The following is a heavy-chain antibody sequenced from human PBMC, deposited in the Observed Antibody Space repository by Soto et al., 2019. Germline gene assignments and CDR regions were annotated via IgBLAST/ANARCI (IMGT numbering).Heavy chain of an antibody. CDR1: GGSTSDKSYF. J-gene: IGHJ4*02. CDR3: ARQRLLRLKPDFDI. CDR2: MYYSGSS. V-gene: IGHV4-39*01. D-gene: IGHD2-21*02. Sequence: SETLSLTCAGSGGSTSDKSYFWGWVRQSPGKGLEWIGSMYYSGSSYYNPSLKSRVAISVDTSKNQFSLKLRSVTAADTAVYFCARQRLLRLKPDFDIWGQGTQVTVSS.